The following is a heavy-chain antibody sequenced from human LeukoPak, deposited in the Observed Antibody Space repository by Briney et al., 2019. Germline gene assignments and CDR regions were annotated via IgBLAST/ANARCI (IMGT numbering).Heavy chain of an antibody. CDR1: GGSISSYY. Sequence: KPSETLSLTCTVSGGSISSYYWSWIRQPPGKGLEWIGYIYYSGSTNYNPSLKSRVTISVDTSKKQFSLKLTSVTAADTAVYYCARDPTLAAPDYWGQGTLVTVSS. D-gene: IGHD6-6*01. CDR2: IYYSGST. V-gene: IGHV4-59*12. CDR3: ARDPTLAAPDY. J-gene: IGHJ4*02.